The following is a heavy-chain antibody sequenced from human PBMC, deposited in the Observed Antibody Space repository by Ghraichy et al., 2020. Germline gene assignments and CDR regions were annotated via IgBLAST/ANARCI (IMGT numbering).Heavy chain of an antibody. CDR1: GFSVSNYS. V-gene: IGHV3-21*01. CDR2: ISRSGSYI. CDR3: AREPFGRGSSGMDV. J-gene: IGHJ6*02. Sequence: GGSLRLSCAASGFSVSNYSMNWVRQAPGKGLEWVSAISRSGSYIYYADSVKGRFIISRDNAKNSVYLQMNSLRVEDTAVYYCAREPFGRGSSGMDVLGQGTTVTVSS. D-gene: IGHD3-16*01.